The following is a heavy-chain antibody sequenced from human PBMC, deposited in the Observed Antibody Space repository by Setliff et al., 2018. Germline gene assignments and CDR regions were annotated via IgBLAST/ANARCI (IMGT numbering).Heavy chain of an antibody. CDR2: ITDDGGTT. J-gene: IGHJ4*02. D-gene: IGHD6-6*01. CDR1: GFTFFSYT. V-gene: IGHV3-23*01. CDR3: AKSSGSSSSTNLEY. Sequence: GGSLRLSCTTSGFTFFSYTMNWVRQAPGKGLEWVSAITDDGGTTHYAGSVKGRFTIARDNPNSTLYLQMNSLRVEDTALYYCAKSSGSSSSTNLEYLGPGTLVTVSS.